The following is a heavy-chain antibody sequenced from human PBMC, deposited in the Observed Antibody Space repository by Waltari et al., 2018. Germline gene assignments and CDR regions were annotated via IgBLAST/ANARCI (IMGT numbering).Heavy chain of an antibody. CDR3: ARLPYYDFWSGYYDYYYYGMDV. Sequence: QVQLQESGPGLVKPSETLSLTCTVSVGSISSYYWSWIRQPPGQGLEWIGYIYYSGSTNYNPSLKSRVTISVDTSKNQFSLKLSSVTAADTAVYYCARLPYYDFWSGYYDYYYYGMDVWGQGTTVTVSS. CDR1: VGSISSYY. V-gene: IGHV4-59*01. D-gene: IGHD3-3*01. J-gene: IGHJ6*02. CDR2: IYYSGST.